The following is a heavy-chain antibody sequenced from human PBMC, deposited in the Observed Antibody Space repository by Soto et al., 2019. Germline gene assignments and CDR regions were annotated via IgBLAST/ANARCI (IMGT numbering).Heavy chain of an antibody. J-gene: IGHJ5*02. Sequence: ASVKVSCKASGGTFSSYAISWVLQAPGQGLEWMGGIIPIFGTANYAQKFQGRVTITADESTSTAYMELSSLRSEDTAVYYCASSAIVLMVYAPGWFDPWGQGTLVTVSS. CDR1: GGTFSSYA. CDR3: ASSAIVLMVYAPGWFDP. CDR2: IIPIFGTA. V-gene: IGHV1-69*13. D-gene: IGHD2-8*01.